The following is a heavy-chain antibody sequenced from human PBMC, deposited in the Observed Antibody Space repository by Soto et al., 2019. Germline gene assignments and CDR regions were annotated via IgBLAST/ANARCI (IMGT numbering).Heavy chain of an antibody. V-gene: IGHV1-69*01. CDR1: GGTPSNSA. CDR2: IIPVFGLL. J-gene: IGHJ6*02. D-gene: IGHD3-16*01. Sequence: QVHLLLQSGAEVKKPGPSVKVSCKASGGTPSNSAISWVRQAPGQALEWMGGIIPVFGLLKYAQNFQGRVTDHENEDTIAAWRGFCSLRSGDTAVEYSSGGLTGEFENHAYQVRDVGGDGSNVTVS. CDR3: SGGLTGEFENHAYQVRDV.